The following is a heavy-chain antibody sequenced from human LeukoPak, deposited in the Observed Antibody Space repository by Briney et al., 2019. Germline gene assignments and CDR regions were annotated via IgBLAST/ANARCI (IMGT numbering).Heavy chain of an antibody. Sequence: SETLSLTCVVSGGSIITNYYWWGWIRQPPGKGLEWIGTIDHAGTTFYNVSLKSRVTISVDTSKNQFSLKLSSVTAPDTAVYYCATGGYCSGGSCYSYYYYMDVWGKGTTVTVSS. CDR1: GGSIITNYYW. D-gene: IGHD2-15*01. CDR3: ATGGYCSGGSCYSYYYYMDV. J-gene: IGHJ6*03. V-gene: IGHV4-39*07. CDR2: IDHAGTT.